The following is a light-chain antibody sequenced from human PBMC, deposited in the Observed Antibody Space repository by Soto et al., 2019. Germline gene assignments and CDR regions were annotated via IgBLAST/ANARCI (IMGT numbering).Light chain of an antibody. CDR1: QTVSTNY. CDR3: QQYSASPPN. Sequence: ESVLTQSPGTLSLSPGERATLSCRASQTVSTNYLAWFQHKPGQAPRLLIHGASTRATGIPDRFSGSGSGTHFTLPINRLEPEDFAVHFGQQYSASPPNFGGGTKVEIK. V-gene: IGKV3-20*01. CDR2: GAS. J-gene: IGKJ4*01.